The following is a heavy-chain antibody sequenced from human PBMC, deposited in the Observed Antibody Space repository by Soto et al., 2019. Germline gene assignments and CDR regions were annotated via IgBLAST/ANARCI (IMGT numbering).Heavy chain of an antibody. J-gene: IGHJ4*02. CDR1: GFMFNNSA. D-gene: IGHD3-10*01. CDR3: VRAYGFGELY. CDR2: VSDNGGSRGGT. Sequence: EVELLESGGGLVQPGGSLRLSCKASGFMFNNSAMTWVRQAPGQGLQWVASVSDNGGSRGGTYYADSVKGRFTISRDNSKSSLYLQMNSLRAEDTAVYYCVRAYGFGELYWGQGTLVTVSS. V-gene: IGHV3-23*01.